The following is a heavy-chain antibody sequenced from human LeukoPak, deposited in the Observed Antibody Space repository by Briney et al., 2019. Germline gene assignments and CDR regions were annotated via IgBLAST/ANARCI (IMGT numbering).Heavy chain of an antibody. J-gene: IGHJ3*02. CDR1: GGTFSSYA. Sequence: ASVKVSCKASGGTFSSYAISWVRQAPGQGLEWMGRIIPILGIANYAQKFQGRVTITADKSTSTAYMELSSLRSEDTAVYYCATDFEGDDAFDIWGQGTMVTVSS. D-gene: IGHD3-9*01. CDR3: ATDFEGDDAFDI. V-gene: IGHV1-69*04. CDR2: IIPILGIA.